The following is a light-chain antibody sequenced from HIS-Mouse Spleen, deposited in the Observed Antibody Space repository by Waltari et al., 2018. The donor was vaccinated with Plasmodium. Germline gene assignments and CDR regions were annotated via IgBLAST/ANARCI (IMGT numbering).Light chain of an antibody. V-gene: IGKV3-15*01. Sequence: EIVMTQSPATLSVSPGERATLSCRASQSVSSNLAWYQQKPGQAPRLLIYGASTRATGSPSRFSGSGSGTEFTLTISSLQSEDFAVYYCQEYNNWSFTFGP. CDR2: GAS. J-gene: IGKJ3*01. CDR1: QSVSSN. CDR3: QEYNNWSFT.